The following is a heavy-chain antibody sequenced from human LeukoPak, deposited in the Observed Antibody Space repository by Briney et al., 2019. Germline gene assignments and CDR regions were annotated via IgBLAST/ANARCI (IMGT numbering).Heavy chain of an antibody. Sequence: ASVKVSCKASGYTFSGYYIHWVRQAPGQGLEWVGWINPHSGYTKFAQKFQGRVTMTRDISNSTAYMELKRLASDDTAVYYCARAEISVTTGDLDLWGQGALVTVSS. V-gene: IGHV1-2*02. CDR1: GYTFSGYY. D-gene: IGHD4-17*01. J-gene: IGHJ5*02. CDR2: INPHSGYT. CDR3: ARAEISVTTGDLDL.